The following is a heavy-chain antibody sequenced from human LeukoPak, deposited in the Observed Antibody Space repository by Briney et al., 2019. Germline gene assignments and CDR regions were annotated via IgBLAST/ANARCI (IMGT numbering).Heavy chain of an antibody. Sequence: SETLSLTCAVYGGSFSGYYWSWIRQPPGKGLEWIGEINHSGSTNYNPSLKSRVTISVDTSKNQFSLKLSSVTAADTAVYYCASNWYSSGWYAAWGQGTLVTVSS. CDR2: INHSGST. D-gene: IGHD6-19*01. V-gene: IGHV4-34*01. CDR1: GGSFSGYY. J-gene: IGHJ5*02. CDR3: ASNWYSSGWYAA.